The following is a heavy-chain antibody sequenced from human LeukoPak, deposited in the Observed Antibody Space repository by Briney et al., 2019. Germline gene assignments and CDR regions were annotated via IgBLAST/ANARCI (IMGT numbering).Heavy chain of an antibody. D-gene: IGHD6-19*01. CDR2: IYHSGST. Sequence: SQTLSLTCTVSGGSISSGGYYWSWIRQPPGKGLEWIGYIYHSGSTYYNPSLKSRVTISVDRSKNQFSLKLSSVTAADTAVYYCARDPGSGWYNYWGQGTLVTVSS. CDR3: ARDPGSGWYNY. V-gene: IGHV4-30-2*01. CDR1: GGSISSGGYY. J-gene: IGHJ4*02.